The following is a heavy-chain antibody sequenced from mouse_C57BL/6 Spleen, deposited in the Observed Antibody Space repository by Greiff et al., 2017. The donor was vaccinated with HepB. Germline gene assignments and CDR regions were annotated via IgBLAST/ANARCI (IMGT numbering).Heavy chain of an antibody. CDR2: LDPANGNT. V-gene: IGHV14-3*01. CDR3: ARGGPFDY. Sequence: EVQLQQSVAELVRPGASVKLSCTASGFNIKHTYMHWVKQRPEPGLEWIGRLDPANGNTKYAPNFQGKATIPADPSSPTAYLQLSSLTSEDTAIYYCARGGPFDYWGQGTTLTVSS. CDR1: GFNIKHTY. J-gene: IGHJ2*01.